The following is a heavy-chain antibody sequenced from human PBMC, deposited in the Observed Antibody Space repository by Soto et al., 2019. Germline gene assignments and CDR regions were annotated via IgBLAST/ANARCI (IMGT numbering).Heavy chain of an antibody. CDR1: GFTFKNYA. J-gene: IGHJ4*02. D-gene: IGHD2-15*01. Sequence: EVQLLESGGGLVQPGGSLRLSCAASGFTFKNYAMSWVRHAPGKELEWVSAISGSGGSTYYADCAKGGFTISRDNSKNMTTVQMNSLRAEDSAVYYCANDMARGYCSGGGYYSFDYCGQGTLVTVSS. V-gene: IGHV3-23*01. CDR2: ISGSGGST. CDR3: ANDMARGYCSGGGYYSFDY.